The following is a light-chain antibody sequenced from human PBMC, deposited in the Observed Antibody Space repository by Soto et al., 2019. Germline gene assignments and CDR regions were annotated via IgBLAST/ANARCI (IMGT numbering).Light chain of an antibody. CDR3: SSHTSSSTSDV. CDR1: SSDVGGYNY. J-gene: IGLJ1*01. CDR2: DVS. Sequence: QSVLTQPASVSGSPGQSITISCTGTSSDVGGYNYVSWYQQHPGKAPKLMIYDVSNRPSGVSNRFSGSKSANTASLTISGLQAEDEADYYCSSHTSSSTSDVFGTGTKVTV. V-gene: IGLV2-14*01.